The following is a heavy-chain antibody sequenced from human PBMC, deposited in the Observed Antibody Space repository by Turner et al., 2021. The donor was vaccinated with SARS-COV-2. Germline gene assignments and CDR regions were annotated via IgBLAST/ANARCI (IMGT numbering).Heavy chain of an antibody. D-gene: IGHD3-16*01. Sequence: EVQLVQSGAEVKKPGESLRISCKGYGYSFTSYWISWVRQMPGKGREWMGRIDPSDSYTNYSPSFQVHVTISADKSISTAYLQWSSLKASDTAMYYCARHFPGGWAVNLWGQGTLVTVSS. J-gene: IGHJ5*02. CDR2: IDPSDSYT. CDR1: GYSFTSYW. V-gene: IGHV5-10-1*01. CDR3: ARHFPGGWAVNL.